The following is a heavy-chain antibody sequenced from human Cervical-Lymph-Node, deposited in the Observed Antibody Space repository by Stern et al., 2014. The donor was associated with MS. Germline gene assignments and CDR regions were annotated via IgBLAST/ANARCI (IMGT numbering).Heavy chain of an antibody. D-gene: IGHD2-15*01. V-gene: IGHV4-59*02. J-gene: IGHJ2*01. Sequence: QVQLQESGPGLVKPSETLSLTCTVSGGAVSDYYWTWIRQRPGQGLEWIGYISATGTKNYNHSLHRRVTITLDTYQTQASLRMSSVTAADTAVYYCARDPSTAASDWFFDLWGRGSLVTVSS. CDR1: GGAVSDYY. CDR3: ARDPSTAASDWFFDL. CDR2: ISATGTK.